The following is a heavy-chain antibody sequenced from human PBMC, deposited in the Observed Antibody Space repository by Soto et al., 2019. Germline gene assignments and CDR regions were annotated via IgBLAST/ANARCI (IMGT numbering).Heavy chain of an antibody. Sequence: QVQLVQSGAEVKKPGSSVKVSCKASGGTFSSYAISWVRQAPGQGLGWMGGIIPIFGTANYAQKFQGRVTITADESTSTAYMELSSLRSEDTAVYYCARDRGYCSSTSCYSGYYYYGMDVWGQGTTVTVSS. V-gene: IGHV1-69*01. CDR1: GGTFSSYA. CDR3: ARDRGYCSSTSCYSGYYYYGMDV. CDR2: IIPIFGTA. J-gene: IGHJ6*02. D-gene: IGHD2-2*03.